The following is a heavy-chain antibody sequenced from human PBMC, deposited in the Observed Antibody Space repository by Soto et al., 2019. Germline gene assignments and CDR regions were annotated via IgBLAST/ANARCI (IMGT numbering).Heavy chain of an antibody. D-gene: IGHD6-19*01. J-gene: IGHJ4*02. V-gene: IGHV3-33*03. CDR2: IWSDENVK. CDR1: VFTLGNYA. CDR3: AKEEAFGSGGHEL. Sequence: VGSLRLSCVSSVFTLGNYAMHCVRQSPGKGLEWVAGIWSDENVKAYADSVRGRFTISRDKPKNTLNLQMDSLRVEDTAIYYCAKEEAFGSGGHELWGQGTLVSVSS.